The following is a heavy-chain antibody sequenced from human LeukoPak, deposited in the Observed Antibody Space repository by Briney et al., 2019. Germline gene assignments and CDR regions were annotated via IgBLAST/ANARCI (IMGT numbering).Heavy chain of an antibody. CDR3: AREDGVVPAAPTNWFDP. D-gene: IGHD2-2*01. V-gene: IGHV1-69*04. J-gene: IGHJ5*02. Sequence: SVKVSCKASGGTFSSYAISWVRQAPGQGLEWMGRIIPTRGIANYAQKFQGRVTITADKSTSTAYMELSSLRSEDTAVYYCAREDGVVPAAPTNWFDPWGQGTLITVSS. CDR2: IIPTRGIA. CDR1: GGTFSSYA.